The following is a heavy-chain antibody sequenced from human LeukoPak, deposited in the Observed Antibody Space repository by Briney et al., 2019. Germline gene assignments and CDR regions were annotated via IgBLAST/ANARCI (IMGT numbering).Heavy chain of an antibody. CDR1: GGSISSYY. J-gene: IGHJ6*03. CDR2: IYYSGST. CDR3: ARNPNYYYNMDV. Sequence: PSETLSLTCTVSGGSISSYYWSWIRQPPGKGLEWIGYIYYSGSTNYNPSLKSRVTMSADTSKNQFSLKLSSVTAADTAVYYCARNPNYYYNMDVWGKGTTVIVSS. V-gene: IGHV4-59*12.